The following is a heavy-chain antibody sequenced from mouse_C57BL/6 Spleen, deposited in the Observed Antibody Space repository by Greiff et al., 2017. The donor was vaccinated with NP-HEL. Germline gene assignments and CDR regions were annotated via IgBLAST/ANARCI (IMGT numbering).Heavy chain of an antibody. CDR1: GFTFSDYG. V-gene: IGHV5-17*01. CDR3: ARSDSSGYNYFDY. J-gene: IGHJ2*01. CDR2: ISSGSSTI. D-gene: IGHD3-2*02. Sequence: VQVVESGGGLVKPGGSLKLSCAASGFTFSDYGMHWVRQAPEKGLEWVAYISSGSSTIYYADTVKGRFTISRDNAKNTLFLQMTSLRSEDTAMYYCARSDSSGYNYFDYWGQGTTLTVSS.